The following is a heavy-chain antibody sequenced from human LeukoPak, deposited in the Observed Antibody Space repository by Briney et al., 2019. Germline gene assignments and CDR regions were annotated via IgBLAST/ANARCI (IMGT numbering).Heavy chain of an antibody. Sequence: ASVKVSCKASGHTFTSYGISWVRQAPGQGLEWMGWISAYNGNTNYAQKLQGRVTMTTDTSTSTAYMELRSLRSDDTAVYYCARILTPADGDYADNFDYWGQGTLVTVSS. CDR1: GHTFTSYG. CDR2: ISAYNGNT. V-gene: IGHV1-18*01. CDR3: ARILTPADGDYADNFDY. D-gene: IGHD4-17*01. J-gene: IGHJ4*02.